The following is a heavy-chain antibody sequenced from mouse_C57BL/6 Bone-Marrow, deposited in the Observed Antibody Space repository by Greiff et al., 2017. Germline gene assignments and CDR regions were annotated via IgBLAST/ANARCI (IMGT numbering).Heavy chain of an antibody. CDR1: GFTFSSYG. V-gene: IGHV5-6*01. Sequence: EVQGVESGGDLVKPGGSLKLSCAASGFTFSSYGMSWVRQTPDKRLEWVATISSGGSYTYYPDSVKGRFTISRDNAKNTLYLQMSSLKSEDTAMYYCARLERLRLTMDYWGQGTSVTVSS. CDR3: ARLERLRLTMDY. CDR2: ISSGGSYT. D-gene: IGHD2-4*01. J-gene: IGHJ4*01.